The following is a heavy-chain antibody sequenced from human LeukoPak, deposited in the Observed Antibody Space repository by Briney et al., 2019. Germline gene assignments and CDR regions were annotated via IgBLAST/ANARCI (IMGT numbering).Heavy chain of an antibody. CDR2: ISGSGGGT. V-gene: IGHV3-23*01. J-gene: IGHJ4*02. Sequence: GGSLRLSCAASGFTLSNYAMSWVRQAPGKGLAWVSTISGSGGGTYYADSVKGRFTISRDNNENSLYLQMNSLRTEDTAVYYCATGGSWYRLDSWGQGALVTVSS. D-gene: IGHD6-13*01. CDR3: ATGGSWYRLDS. CDR1: GFTLSNYA.